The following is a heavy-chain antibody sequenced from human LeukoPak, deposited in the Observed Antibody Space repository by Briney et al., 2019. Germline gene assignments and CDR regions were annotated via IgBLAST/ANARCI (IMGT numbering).Heavy chain of an antibody. V-gene: IGHV1-2*02. J-gene: IGHJ4*02. CDR1: GYTFTGYY. CDR2: INPNSGGT. CDR3: ARVGVEMAPHFDY. D-gene: IGHD5-24*01. Sequence: ASVKVSCKASGYTFTGYYMHWVRQAPGQGLEWMGWINPNSGGTNYAQKFQGRVTMTRDTSISAAYMELSRLRSDDTAEYYCARVGVEMAPHFDYWGQGTLVTVSS.